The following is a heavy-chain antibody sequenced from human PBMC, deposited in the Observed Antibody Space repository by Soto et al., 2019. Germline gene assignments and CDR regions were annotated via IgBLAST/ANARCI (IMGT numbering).Heavy chain of an antibody. V-gene: IGHV3-23*01. J-gene: IGHJ4*02. D-gene: IGHD3-22*01. CDR3: AKSPWMYYYDSSCYYHYDY. Sequence: EVQLLESGGGLAQPGGSLRLSCAASGFTFSSYAMSWVRQAPGKGLEWVSAISGSGVSTYYADSLKGRFTISRDNSKNTLYLQMNSLTAEDTAVYYCAKSPWMYYYDSSCYYHYDYWGQGTLVTVSS. CDR2: ISGSGVST. CDR1: GFTFSSYA.